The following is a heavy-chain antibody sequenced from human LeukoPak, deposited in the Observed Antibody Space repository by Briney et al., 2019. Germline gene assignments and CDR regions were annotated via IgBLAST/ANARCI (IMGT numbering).Heavy chain of an antibody. Sequence: SGGSLRLSCVASGFTLSSHWMSWVCQAPGKGLEWVANIKQDGSEQYYVDSVRGRFTISRDNAKNSVYLQMKSLTAEDTAIYYCARESAGGPDYWGQGTLVTVSS. D-gene: IGHD6-19*01. V-gene: IGHV3-7*05. J-gene: IGHJ4*02. CDR3: ARESAGGPDY. CDR1: GFTLSSHW. CDR2: IKQDGSEQ.